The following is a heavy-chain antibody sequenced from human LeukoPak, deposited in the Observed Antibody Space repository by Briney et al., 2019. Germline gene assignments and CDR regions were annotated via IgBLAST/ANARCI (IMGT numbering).Heavy chain of an antibody. CDR2: INPNSGGT. V-gene: IGHV1-2*02. J-gene: IGHJ4*02. Sequence: GASVKVSCKASGYTFTVYYMHWVRQAPGQGLGWMGWINPNSGGTNYAQKFQGRVTMTRDTSISTAYMELSRLRSDDTAVYYCARPQRPRFTTVTTEGGLGYWGQGTLVTVSS. CDR1: GYTFTVYY. CDR3: ARPQRPRFTTVTTEGGLGY. D-gene: IGHD4-11*01.